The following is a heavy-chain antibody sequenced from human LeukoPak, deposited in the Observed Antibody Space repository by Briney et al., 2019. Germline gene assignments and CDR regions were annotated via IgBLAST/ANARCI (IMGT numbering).Heavy chain of an antibody. V-gene: IGHV1-18*01. CDR2: ISAYNGNT. CDR1: GYTFTSYG. Sequence: ASVKVSCKASGYTFTSYGISWVRQAPGQGLEWMGWISAYNGNTNYAQKLQGRVTMTTDTSTSTAYMELRSLRSDDTAVYHCARDVRYYYDSSGYPPDYWGQGTLVTVSS. J-gene: IGHJ4*02. D-gene: IGHD3-22*01. CDR3: ARDVRYYYDSSGYPPDY.